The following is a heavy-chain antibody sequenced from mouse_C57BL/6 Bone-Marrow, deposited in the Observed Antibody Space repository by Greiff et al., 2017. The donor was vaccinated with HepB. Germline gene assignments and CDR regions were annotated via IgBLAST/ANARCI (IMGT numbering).Heavy chain of an antibody. Sequence: EVKLVDSGGDLVKPGGSLKLSCAASGFTFSSYGMSWVRQTPDNRLEWVATISSGGIYTYYPDSVKGRFTISRDNAKNTLYLQMSSLKSEDTAMYYCARGGFAYWGQGTLVTVSA. CDR1: GFTFSSYG. V-gene: IGHV5-6*02. CDR2: ISSGGIYT. J-gene: IGHJ3*01. CDR3: ARGGFAY.